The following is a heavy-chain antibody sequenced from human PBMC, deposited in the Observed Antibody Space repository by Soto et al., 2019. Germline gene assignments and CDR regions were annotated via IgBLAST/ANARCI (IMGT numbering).Heavy chain of an antibody. CDR2: IIPIFGTA. V-gene: IGHV1-69*01. CDR3: ASVNSSSAEIYYYGMDV. CDR1: GGTFSSYA. Sequence: QVQLVQSGAEVKKPGSSVKVSCKASGGTFSSYAISWVRQAPVQGLAWMGGIIPIFGTANYAQKFQGRVPITADESTRTAYMELSSLRYEDTAVSYCASVNSSSAEIYYYGMDVWGQGTTVTVSS. J-gene: IGHJ6*02. D-gene: IGHD6-6*01.